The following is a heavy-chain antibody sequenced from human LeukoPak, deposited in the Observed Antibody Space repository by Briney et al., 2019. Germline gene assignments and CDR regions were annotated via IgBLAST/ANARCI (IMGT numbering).Heavy chain of an antibody. V-gene: IGHV3-21*06. Sequence: GGSLRLSCAASGFTFSSYSMDWVRQAPGKGLEWVASISSSGSRYYGDSVKGRFTISRDNAKSTLYLQMNSLRAGDTAVYYCARDEWTSGNGLDLWGQGTLVTVSS. CDR3: ARDEWTSGNGLDL. D-gene: IGHD1-26*01. CDR1: GFTFSSYS. CDR2: ISSSGSR. J-gene: IGHJ5*02.